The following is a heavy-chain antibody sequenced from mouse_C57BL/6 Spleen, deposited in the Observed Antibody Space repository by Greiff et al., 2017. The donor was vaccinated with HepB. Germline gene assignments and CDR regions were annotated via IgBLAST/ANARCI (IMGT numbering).Heavy chain of an antibody. CDR1: GYTFTDYY. CDR2: INPNNGGT. D-gene: IGHD2-5*01. CDR3: ARGTSNLYLFGY. Sequence: EVQLQQSGPELVKPGASVKISCKASGYTFTDYYMNWVKQSHGKSLEWIGDINPNNGGTSYNQKFKGKATLTVDKSSSTAYMELRSLTSEDSAVYYCARGTSNLYLFGYWGQGTTLTVSS. V-gene: IGHV1-26*01. J-gene: IGHJ2*01.